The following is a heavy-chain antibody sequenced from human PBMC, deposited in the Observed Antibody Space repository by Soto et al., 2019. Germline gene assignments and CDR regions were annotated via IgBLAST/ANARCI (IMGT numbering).Heavy chain of an antibody. CDR1: GYTFIHYY. CDR3: ARSLLQGDF. CDR2: INPNGGST. Sequence: QVQLVQSGAEVKKPGASVKISCKASGYTFIHYYIHWVRQAPGQGLEWMGIINPNGGSTNYAQKFQGRVTVTSDTSTTTVSMELNSLESDATAVYFCARSLLQGDFWGQGTLVTVSS. D-gene: IGHD2-21*01. J-gene: IGHJ4*02. V-gene: IGHV1-46*01.